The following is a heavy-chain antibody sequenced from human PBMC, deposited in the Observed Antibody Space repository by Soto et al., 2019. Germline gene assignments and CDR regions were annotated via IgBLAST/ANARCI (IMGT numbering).Heavy chain of an antibody. D-gene: IGHD1-26*01. CDR1: GYTFTGYY. J-gene: IGHJ5*02. Sequence: ASVKVSCKASGYTFTGYYMHWVREAPGQGLEWMGWINPNSGGTDYAQKFQGRVTMTRDTSISTAYMELSRLRSDDTAVYYCAGGVLSGSYYNWFDPWGQGTPVTVSS. CDR2: INPNSGGT. V-gene: IGHV1-2*02. CDR3: AGGVLSGSYYNWFDP.